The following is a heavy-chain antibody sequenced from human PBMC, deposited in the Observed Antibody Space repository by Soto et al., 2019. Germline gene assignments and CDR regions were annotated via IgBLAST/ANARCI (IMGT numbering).Heavy chain of an antibody. J-gene: IGHJ6*02. CDR2: INAGNGNT. CDR3: AAVATPGPHDSSGYYGMDV. Sequence: ASVKVSCKASGYTFTSYAMHWVRQAPGQRLEWMGWINAGNGNTKYSQKFQGRVTITADESTSTAYMELSSLRSEDTAVYYCAAVATPGPHDSSGYYGMDVWGQGTTVTVSS. V-gene: IGHV1-3*01. D-gene: IGHD3-22*01. CDR1: GYTFTSYA.